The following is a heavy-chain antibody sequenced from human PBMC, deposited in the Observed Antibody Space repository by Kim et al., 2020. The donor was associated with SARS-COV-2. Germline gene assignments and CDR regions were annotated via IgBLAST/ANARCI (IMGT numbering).Heavy chain of an antibody. J-gene: IGHJ4*02. Sequence: GESLKISCKVSGDSFTTFWIGWVRQVPGKGLEWMGIIYPGDSDSRYSPSFEGQITFSADKSVSTVYLQWSSLRASDTAIYYCARRQGRSSQTYYFDNWGQGPLVTVSS. V-gene: IGHV5-51*01. CDR1: GDSFTTFW. D-gene: IGHD6-19*01. CDR3: ARRQGRSSQTYYFDN. CDR2: IYPGDSDS.